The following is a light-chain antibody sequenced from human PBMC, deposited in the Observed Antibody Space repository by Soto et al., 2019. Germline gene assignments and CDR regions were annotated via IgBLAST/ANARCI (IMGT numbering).Light chain of an antibody. CDR1: SSNIGSNT. V-gene: IGLV1-44*01. CDR2: SNH. J-gene: IGLJ1*01. Sequence: QSVLTQPPSASVTPGRWVVISCSASSSNIGSNTVNWYQQLPGTAPKLLIYSNHHRPSGVPARFSGSKSATSASLGISGRQSDDEADYYCAAWDDSLNGYGFATATKVTVL. CDR3: AAWDDSLNGYG.